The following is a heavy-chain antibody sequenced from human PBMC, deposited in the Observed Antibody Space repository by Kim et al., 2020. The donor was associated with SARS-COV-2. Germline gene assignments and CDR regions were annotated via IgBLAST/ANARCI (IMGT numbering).Heavy chain of an antibody. Sequence: GGSLRLSCAASGLTFDNYAMNWVRQAPGKGLEWVSVISFDGRNKAYADSVQGRFTISRDNSKSTLHLQMSSLRVEDTAIYYCARGNYYESVSLSDYYNGLDVWGQGTTVTVSS. CDR2: ISFDGRNK. D-gene: IGHD3-22*01. J-gene: IGHJ6*02. V-gene: IGHV3-30-3*01. CDR1: GLTFDNYA. CDR3: ARGNYYESVSLSDYYNGLDV.